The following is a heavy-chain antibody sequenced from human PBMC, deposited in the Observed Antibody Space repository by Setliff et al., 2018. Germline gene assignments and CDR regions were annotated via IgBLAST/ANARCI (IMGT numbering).Heavy chain of an antibody. D-gene: IGHD3-16*01. CDR2: IYHSGSS. CDR3: ARSMIQRNYYCGLDV. CDR1: GLSYSNDW. V-gene: IGHV4-34*01. Sequence: PGGSLRLSCTASGLSYSNDWVSWVRQPPGKGLEWIGSIYHSGSSYYNSSLRSRVTISVDTSKNQFSLILRSVTAADTAVYYCARSMIQRNYYCGLDVWGQGTTVTVSS. J-gene: IGHJ6*02.